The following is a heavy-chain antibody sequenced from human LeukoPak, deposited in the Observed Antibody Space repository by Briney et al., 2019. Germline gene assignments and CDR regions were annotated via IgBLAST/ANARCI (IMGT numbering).Heavy chain of an antibody. J-gene: IGHJ3*02. D-gene: IGHD1-26*01. CDR1: GGSISSYY. Sequence: SETLSLTCTVSGGSISSYYWSWIRQPPGKGLEWIGYNYYSGSTNYNPSLKSRVTISVDTSKNQFSLKLSSVTAGDTAGYYCAREGGGGATSGAFDIWGQGTMVTVSS. V-gene: IGHV4-59*01. CDR2: NYYSGST. CDR3: AREGGGGATSGAFDI.